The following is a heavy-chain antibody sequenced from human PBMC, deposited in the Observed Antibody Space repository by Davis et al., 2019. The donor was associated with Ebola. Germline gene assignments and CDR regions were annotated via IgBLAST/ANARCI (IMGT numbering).Heavy chain of an antibody. CDR3: AKDGMVRGITGYGMDV. D-gene: IGHD3-10*01. Sequence: PGGSLRLSCAAAGFTFSHYAMNWVRQAPGKGLEWVSSITLSGATTYYADSVKGRFTISRDNSKNTLYLQMNSLRVEDTAVYYCAKDGMVRGITGYGMDVWGQGTTVTVSS. V-gene: IGHV3-23*01. J-gene: IGHJ6*02. CDR2: ITLSGATT. CDR1: GFTFSHYA.